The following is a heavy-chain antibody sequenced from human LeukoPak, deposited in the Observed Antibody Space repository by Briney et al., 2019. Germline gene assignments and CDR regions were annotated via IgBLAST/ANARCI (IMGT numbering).Heavy chain of an antibody. CDR1: GYTFTGYY. CDR3: ARDLAYCGGYCYSGFDY. Sequence: VASVKVSCKASGYTFTGYYMHWVRQAPGQGLEWMGWINPNSGGTNYAQKFQGRVTMTRDTSISTAYMELSMLRSDDTAVYYCARDLAYCGGYCYSGFDYWGQGTLVTVSS. CDR2: INPNSGGT. V-gene: IGHV1-2*02. J-gene: IGHJ4*02. D-gene: IGHD2-21*02.